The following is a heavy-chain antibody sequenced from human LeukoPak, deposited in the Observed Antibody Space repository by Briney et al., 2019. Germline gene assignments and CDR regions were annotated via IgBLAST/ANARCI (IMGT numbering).Heavy chain of an antibody. CDR2: ISYDGSNK. J-gene: IGHJ6*03. Sequence: GGSLRLSCAASGFTFSSYGMHWVRQAPGKGLEWVAVISYDGSNKYYADSVKGRFTISRDNSKNTLYLQMNSLRAEDTAVYYCAKFGGSYYGSGSYYRMRDYYYYYMDVWGKGTAVTVSS. D-gene: IGHD3-10*01. V-gene: IGHV3-30*18. CDR1: GFTFSSYG. CDR3: AKFGGSYYGSGSYYRMRDYYYYYMDV.